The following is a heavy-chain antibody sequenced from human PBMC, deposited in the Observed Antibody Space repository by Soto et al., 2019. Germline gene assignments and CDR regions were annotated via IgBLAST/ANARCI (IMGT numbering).Heavy chain of an antibody. D-gene: IGHD2-2*01. Sequence: GESLKISCKGSGYSFTSYWIGWVRQMPGKGLEWMGIIYPGDSDTRYSPSFQGQVTISADKSISTAYLQWSSLKASDTAMYYCARHIRRYCSSTSCPLYGMDVWGKGTTVTVSS. CDR1: GYSFTSYW. CDR2: IYPGDSDT. CDR3: ARHIRRYCSSTSCPLYGMDV. J-gene: IGHJ6*04. V-gene: IGHV5-51*01.